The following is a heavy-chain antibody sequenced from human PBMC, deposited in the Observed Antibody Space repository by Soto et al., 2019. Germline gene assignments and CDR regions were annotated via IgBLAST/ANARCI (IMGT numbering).Heavy chain of an antibody. V-gene: IGHV1-2*02. Sequence: GASVKVSCKASGYTFTGYYMHWVRQAPGQGLEWMGWINPNSGGTNYAQKFQGRVTMTRDTSISTAYMELNSLRAEDTAVYYCAKGSSPFYYYYGMDVWGQGTTVTVSS. J-gene: IGHJ6*02. CDR2: INPNSGGT. CDR1: GYTFTGYY. CDR3: AKGSSPFYYYYGMDV. D-gene: IGHD6-13*01.